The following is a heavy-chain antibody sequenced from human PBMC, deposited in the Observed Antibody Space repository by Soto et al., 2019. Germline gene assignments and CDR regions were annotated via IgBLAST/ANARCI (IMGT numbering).Heavy chain of an antibody. CDR3: AKHIIVVVPPPLDAFDI. CDR2: ISGSGGST. Sequence: GGSLRLSCTASGFTFSSYAMSWVRQAPGKGLEWVSAISGSGGSTYYADSVEGRFTISRDNSKNTLYLQMNSLRAEDTAVYYCAKHIIVVVPPPLDAFDIWGQGTMVTGSS. V-gene: IGHV3-23*01. D-gene: IGHD3-22*01. J-gene: IGHJ3*02. CDR1: GFTFSSYA.